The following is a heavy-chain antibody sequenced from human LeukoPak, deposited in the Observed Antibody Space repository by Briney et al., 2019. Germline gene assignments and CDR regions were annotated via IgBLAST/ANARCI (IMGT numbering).Heavy chain of an antibody. D-gene: IGHD4-17*01. CDR3: AKDRTYATTVTTD. CDR1: GFTFSSYG. V-gene: IGHV3-23*01. Sequence: GGSLRLSCAASGFTFSSYGMHWVRQAPGKGLEWVSAISGSGGSTYYADSVKGRFTISRDNSKNTLYLQMNSLRAEDTAVYYCAKDRTYATTVTTDWGQGTQVTLSS. J-gene: IGHJ4*02. CDR2: ISGSGGST.